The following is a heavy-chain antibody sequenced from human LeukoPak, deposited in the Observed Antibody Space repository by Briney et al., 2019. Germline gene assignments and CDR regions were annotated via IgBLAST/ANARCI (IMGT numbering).Heavy chain of an antibody. D-gene: IGHD2-15*01. J-gene: IGHJ5*02. CDR3: ARDPRNVGLAP. CDR2: ITSGGHI. V-gene: IGHV3-21*01. CDR1: GFTFSSYS. Sequence: GGSLRLSCAASGFTFSSYSMNWVRQAPGKGLEWVSSITSGGHIYYPDSLKGRFTISRDNAKNTLYLQMNSLRVEDTAVYYCARDPRNVGLAPWGQGTLVTVSS.